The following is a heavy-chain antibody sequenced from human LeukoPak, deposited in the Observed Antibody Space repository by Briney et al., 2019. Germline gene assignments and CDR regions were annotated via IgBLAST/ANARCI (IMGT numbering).Heavy chain of an antibody. V-gene: IGHV4-59*08. CDR2: IYYSGST. CDR3: ARHEQLWLHFDY. Sequence: SETLSLTCTVSGGSISSYYWSWIRQPPGKGLEWIGYIYYSGSTNYNPSLKSRVTISVDTSKNQFSLKLSSVTAAGTAVYYRARHEQLWLHFDYWGQGTLVTVSS. J-gene: IGHJ4*02. CDR1: GGSISSYY. D-gene: IGHD5-18*01.